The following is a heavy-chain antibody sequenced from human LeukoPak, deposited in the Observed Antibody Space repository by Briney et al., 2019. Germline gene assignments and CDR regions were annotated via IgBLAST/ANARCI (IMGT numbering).Heavy chain of an antibody. CDR3: ATDGWSFGP. CDR2: ISVYSGNT. V-gene: IGHV1-18*01. Sequence: GASVKVSCKASGYTFASDGVSWVRQAPGQGPEWMAWISVYSGNTEYAQKFQARVTLTADTSTSTVFMELRSLTSDDTAIYYSATDGWSFGPWGQGTLVTVSS. D-gene: IGHD6-19*01. J-gene: IGHJ5*02. CDR1: GYTFASDG.